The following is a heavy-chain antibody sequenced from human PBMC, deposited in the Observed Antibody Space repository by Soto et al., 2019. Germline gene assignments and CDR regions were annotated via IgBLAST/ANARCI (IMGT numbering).Heavy chain of an antibody. V-gene: IGHV4-59*01. CDR3: AREGNLGRWIQTIDS. D-gene: IGHD2-2*03. J-gene: IGHJ4*02. CDR1: GGSISSYY. CDR2: IHYNGNT. Sequence: SETLSLTCTVSGGSISSYYWSWIRQPPGKGLEWIGNIHYNGNTKYSPSLKSRVTMSVDTSKNHFSLKLISVTTADTAVYFCAREGNLGRWIQTIDSWGQGTLVTVSS.